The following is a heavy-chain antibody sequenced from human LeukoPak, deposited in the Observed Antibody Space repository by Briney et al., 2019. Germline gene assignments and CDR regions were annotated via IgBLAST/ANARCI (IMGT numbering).Heavy chain of an antibody. CDR2: IDEYGDSP. Sequence: GGSLRLSCAASGFTIRGFWMHWVRQVPGAGRLWASRIDEYGDSPIYADSVKGRFNTSRDAANNTIYLQMNSLRVEDTGVYYCARDRPHNWFDPWGQGTLVTVSS. CDR3: ARDRPHNWFDP. CDR1: GFTIRGFW. J-gene: IGHJ5*02. V-gene: IGHV3-74*01.